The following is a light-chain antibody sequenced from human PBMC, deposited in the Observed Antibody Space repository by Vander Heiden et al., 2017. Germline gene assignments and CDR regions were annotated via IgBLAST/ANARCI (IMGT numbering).Light chain of an antibody. CDR3: PSYTTTNMV. CDR2: DVI. CDR1: CSDFGDYNY. V-gene: IGLV2-14*03. Sequence: ALTQPSSASGSPRQSITTSSTGCCSDFGDYNYVSWYQQHPGQAPILLFYDVINRASGISNRFSASKSGNTASLTISGLQAEDEGDYYCPSYTTTNMVFGGGTTLTVL. J-gene: IGLJ2*01.